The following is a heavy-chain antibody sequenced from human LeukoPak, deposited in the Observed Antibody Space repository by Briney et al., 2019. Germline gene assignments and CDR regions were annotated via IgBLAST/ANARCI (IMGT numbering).Heavy chain of an antibody. CDR1: LGSISVYY. V-gene: IGHV4-4*07. D-gene: IGHD6-13*01. CDR3: ARGGFLVTAPGLYYPYY. CDR2: IYNSGST. J-gene: IGHJ4*02. Sequence: SETLSLTCTDPLGSISVYYWSSIRQPAGKGLEWIGHIYNSGSTNYNPSLKGRVTMSVATSKNQFSLHLSSVTAADTAVYYCARGGFLVTAPGLYYPYYWRQGTLVAVSS.